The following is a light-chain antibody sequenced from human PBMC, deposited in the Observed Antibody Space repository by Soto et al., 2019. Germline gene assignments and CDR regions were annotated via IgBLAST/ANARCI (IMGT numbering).Light chain of an antibody. CDR1: SSKIGSKT. CDR3: AAWDGSLNGYV. J-gene: IGLJ1*01. V-gene: IGLV1-44*01. CDR2: NNY. Sequence: QSVLTQPPSASGTPGQRVTISCSGSSSKIGSKTVNWYQQLPGTVPKLLIYNNYQRPSGVPDRFSGSKSGTAASLAISGLQSEDEADYYCAAWDGSLNGYVFGAGTKLTVL.